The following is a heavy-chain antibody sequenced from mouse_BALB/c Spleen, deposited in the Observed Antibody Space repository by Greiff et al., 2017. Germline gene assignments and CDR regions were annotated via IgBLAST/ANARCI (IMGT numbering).Heavy chain of an antibody. CDR2: IDPSDSYT. Sequence: VQLQQPGAELVKPGASVKLSCKASGYTFTSYWMHWVKQRPGQGLEWIGEIDPSDSYTNYNQKFKGKATLTVDKSSSTAYMQLSSLTSEDSAVYYCARFMITTTPFAYWGQGTLVTVSA. CDR3: ARFMITTTPFAY. D-gene: IGHD2-4*01. CDR1: GYTFTSYW. J-gene: IGHJ3*01. V-gene: IGHV1-69*02.